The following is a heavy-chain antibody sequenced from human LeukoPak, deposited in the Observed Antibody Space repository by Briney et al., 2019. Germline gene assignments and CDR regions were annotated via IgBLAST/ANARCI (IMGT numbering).Heavy chain of an antibody. CDR3: ARVPSRSSWYSYYMDV. CDR1: GGSFSGYY. J-gene: IGHJ6*03. D-gene: IGHD6-6*01. CDR2: INHSGST. Sequence: SETLSLTCAVYGGSFSGYYRSWIRQPPGKGLEWIGEINHSGSTNYNPYLKSRVTISVGTTKNHSSLNLSSVTAADTAVYYCARVPSRSSWYSYYMDVWGKGTTVTVSS. V-gene: IGHV4-34*01.